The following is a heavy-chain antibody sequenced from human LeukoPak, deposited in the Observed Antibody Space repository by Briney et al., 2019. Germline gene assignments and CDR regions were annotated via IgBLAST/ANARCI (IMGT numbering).Heavy chain of an antibody. J-gene: IGHJ3*02. Sequence: ASVKVSCRASGYTFTNNGISWVRQAPGQGLEWMAWISPYNGDTTYAQELQGRVTVTTDASTSTAYMELRSLRSDDTAMYFCARLRGGIYSSRDAFDIWGQGTMVTVSS. CDR3: ARLRGGIYSSRDAFDI. V-gene: IGHV1-18*01. CDR1: GYTFTNNG. D-gene: IGHD6-19*01. CDR2: ISPYNGDT.